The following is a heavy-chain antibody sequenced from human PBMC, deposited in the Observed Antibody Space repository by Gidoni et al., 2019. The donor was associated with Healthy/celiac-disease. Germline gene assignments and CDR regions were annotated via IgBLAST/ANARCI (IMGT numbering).Heavy chain of an antibody. CDR1: GGSFSGYY. CDR3: ARGRGGSYYECFDY. Sequence: QVQLQQWGAGLLKPSETLSLTCAVYGGSFSGYYWSWIRPPPGKGLEWIGEINHSGSTNYNPSLKSRVTISVDTSKNQFSLKLSSVTAADTAVYYCARGRGGSYYECFDYWGQGTLVTVSS. D-gene: IGHD1-26*01. J-gene: IGHJ4*02. V-gene: IGHV4-34*01. CDR2: INHSGST.